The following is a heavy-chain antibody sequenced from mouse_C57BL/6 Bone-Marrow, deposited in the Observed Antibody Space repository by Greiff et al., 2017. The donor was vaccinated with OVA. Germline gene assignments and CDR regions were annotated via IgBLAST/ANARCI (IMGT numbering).Heavy chain of an antibody. CDR1: GFTFSSYT. J-gene: IGHJ3*01. Sequence: EVKLMESGGGLVKPGGSLKLSCAASGFTFSSYTMSWVRQTPEKRLEWVATISGGGGNTYYPDSVKGRFTISRDNAKNTLYLQMSSLRSEDTALYYCARQLGEAYWGQGTLVTVSA. V-gene: IGHV5-9*01. D-gene: IGHD4-1*01. CDR3: ARQLGEAY. CDR2: ISGGGGNT.